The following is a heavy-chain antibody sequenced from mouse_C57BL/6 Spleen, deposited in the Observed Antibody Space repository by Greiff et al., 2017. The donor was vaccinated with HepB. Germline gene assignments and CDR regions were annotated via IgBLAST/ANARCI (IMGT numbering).Heavy chain of an antibody. V-gene: IGHV1-55*01. D-gene: IGHD1-1*01. J-gene: IGHJ2*01. Sequence: QVQLQQPGAELVKPGASVKMSCKASGYTFTSYWITWVKQRPGQGLEWIGDIYPGSGSTNYNEKFKSKATLTVDTSSSTAYMQLSSLTSEDSAVYYCARDYGSQRGQGYWGQGTTLTVSS. CDR3: ARDYGSQRGQGY. CDR2: IYPGSGST. CDR1: GYTFTSYW.